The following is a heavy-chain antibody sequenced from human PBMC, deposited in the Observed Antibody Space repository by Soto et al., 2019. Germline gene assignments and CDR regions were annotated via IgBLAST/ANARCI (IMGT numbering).Heavy chain of an antibody. J-gene: IGHJ4*02. CDR2: LYSGGST. Sequence: VHLVESGGGLVQPGESLRLSCAASGFTVSSNYMSWVRQAPGKGLEWVSILYSGGSTYYADSVKGRFTISRDNSKNMLYLQMNNLRAEDTAVYYCARERDTSGYVLKYWGQGTLVTVSS. CDR3: ARERDTSGYVLKY. V-gene: IGHV3-66*01. CDR1: GFTVSSNY. D-gene: IGHD3-22*01.